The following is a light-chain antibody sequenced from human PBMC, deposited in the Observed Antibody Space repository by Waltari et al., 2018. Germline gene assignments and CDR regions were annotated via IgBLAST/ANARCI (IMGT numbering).Light chain of an antibody. J-gene: IGKJ2*01. V-gene: IGKV3-20*01. CDR3: QQYGGSPAYT. CDR2: GAS. CDR1: QSVSSSY. Sequence: EIVLTQSPGTLSLSPGERATLSCRASQSVSSSYLAWYQQKPGQAPRVLIYGASIRATDIPDRFSGSGSGTDFTLTISRLEPEDFALYFCQQYGGSPAYTFGQGTKLEI.